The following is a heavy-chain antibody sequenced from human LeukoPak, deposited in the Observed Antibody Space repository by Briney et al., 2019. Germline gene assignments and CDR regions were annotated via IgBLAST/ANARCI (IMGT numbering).Heavy chain of an antibody. V-gene: IGHV3-30-3*01. CDR2: ISYDGSNK. Sequence: GGSLRLSCAASGFTFSSYAMHWVRQAPGKGLEWVAVISYDGSNKYYADSVKGRFTISRDNSKNTLYLQMNSLRAEDTAVFYCARGGMVRRVMGAFDTWGQGTLVTVSS. CDR3: ARGGMVRRVMGAFDT. J-gene: IGHJ3*02. CDR1: GFTFSSYA. D-gene: IGHD3-10*01.